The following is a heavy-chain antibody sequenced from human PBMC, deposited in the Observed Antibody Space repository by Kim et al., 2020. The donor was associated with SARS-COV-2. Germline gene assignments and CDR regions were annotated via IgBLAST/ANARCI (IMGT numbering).Heavy chain of an antibody. CDR1: GGSISSYY. CDR2: IYYSGST. D-gene: IGHD6-6*01. CDR3: ARTSRYYYYGMDV. V-gene: IGHV4-59*13. Sequence: SETLSLTCTVSGGSISSYYWSWIRQPPGKGLEWIGYIYYSGSTNYNPSLKSRVTISVDTSKNQFSLKLSSVTAADTAMYYCARTSRYYYYGMDVWGQGTTVTVSS. J-gene: IGHJ6*02.